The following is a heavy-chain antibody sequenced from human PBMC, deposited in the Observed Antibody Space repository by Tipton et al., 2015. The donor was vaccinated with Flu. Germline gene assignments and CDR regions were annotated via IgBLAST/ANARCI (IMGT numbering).Heavy chain of an antibody. Sequence: QLVQSGAEVKKPGDSLKISCKASGYSFSDSWIGWVRQMPGKGLEWMVIIYPGDSDTKYSPSFEGQVTISADRSTSTAYLQWSSLKASDTAIYYCARARVDHDAFDIWGQGTMVTVSS. V-gene: IGHV5-51*01. CDR1: GYSFSDSW. CDR2: IYPGDSDT. J-gene: IGHJ3*02. CDR3: ARARVDHDAFDI.